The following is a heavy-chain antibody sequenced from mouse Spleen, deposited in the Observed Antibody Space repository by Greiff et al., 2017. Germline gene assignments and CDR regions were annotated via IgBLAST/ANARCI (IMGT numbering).Heavy chain of an antibody. V-gene: IGHV1-26*01. D-gene: IGHD2-1*01. Sequence: EVQLQQSGPELVKPGASVKISCKASGYTFTDYYMNWVKQSHGKSLEWIGDINPNNGGTSYNQKFKGKATLTVDKSSSTAYMELRSLTSEDSAVYYCARWDYGNVYYCAMDYWGQGTSVTVSS. CDR3: ARWDYGNVYYCAMDY. CDR1: GYTFTDYY. J-gene: IGHJ4*01. CDR2: INPNNGGT.